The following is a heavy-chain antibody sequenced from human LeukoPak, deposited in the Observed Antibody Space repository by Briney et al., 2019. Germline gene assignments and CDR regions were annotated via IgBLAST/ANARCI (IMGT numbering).Heavy chain of an antibody. Sequence: GGSLRLSCAASGSTFSSYAMSWVRQAPGKGLEWVSAISGSGGSTYYADSVKGRFTISRDNSKNTLYLQMNSLRAEDTAVYYCAKDSSSWYSPSFHFDYWGQGTLVTVSS. CDR3: AKDSSSWYSPSFHFDY. J-gene: IGHJ4*02. D-gene: IGHD6-13*01. V-gene: IGHV3-23*01. CDR1: GSTFSSYA. CDR2: ISGSGGST.